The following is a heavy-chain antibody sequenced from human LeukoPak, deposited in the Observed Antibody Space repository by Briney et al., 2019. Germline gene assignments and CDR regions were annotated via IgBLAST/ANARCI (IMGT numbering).Heavy chain of an antibody. D-gene: IGHD5-24*01. CDR2: IIPIFGTA. V-gene: IGHV1-69*13. CDR1: GYTFTSYY. Sequence: SVKVSCKASGYTFTSYYMRWVRQAPGQGLEWMGGIIPIFGTANYAQKFQGRVTITADESTSTAYMGLSSLRSEDTAVYYCARDLVLGDGYNYDCWGQGTLVTVSS. J-gene: IGHJ4*02. CDR3: ARDLVLGDGYNYDC.